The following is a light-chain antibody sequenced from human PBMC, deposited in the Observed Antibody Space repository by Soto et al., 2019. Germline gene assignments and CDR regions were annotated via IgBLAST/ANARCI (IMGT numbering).Light chain of an antibody. Sequence: EVVMTQSPATLSLSPGETATLSCRARQTVHSNLAWFQQHPGQAPRLLIYGASSRATGVPVRFSGSGSGTEFTLTIRSLQPEDFAVYYCQQYTDWPWGTFGGGTKVGIK. CDR3: QQYTDWPWGT. CDR1: QTVHSN. V-gene: IGKV3-15*01. CDR2: GAS. J-gene: IGKJ4*01.